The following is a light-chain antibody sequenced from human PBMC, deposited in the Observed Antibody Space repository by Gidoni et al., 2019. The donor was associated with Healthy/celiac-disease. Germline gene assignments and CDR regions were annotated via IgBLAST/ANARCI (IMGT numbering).Light chain of an antibody. J-gene: IGKJ4*01. CDR2: GAA. CDR3: QQYGSSPLLT. CDR1: QSVSSSY. V-gene: IGKV3-20*01. Sequence: IVLTQSPCTLSLSPGERATLSCRASQSVSSSYLAWYQQKPGQAPRLLIYGAASRATGIPDRFSGSGSGTDFTLTISRLEPEDFAVYYCQQYGSSPLLTFGGXTKVEIK.